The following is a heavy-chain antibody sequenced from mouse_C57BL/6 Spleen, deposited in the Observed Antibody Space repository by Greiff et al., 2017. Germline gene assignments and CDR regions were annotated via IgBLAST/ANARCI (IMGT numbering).Heavy chain of an antibody. J-gene: IGHJ3*01. CDR3: AGHGWYGYDGPAWFAY. Sequence: EVKVVESGGGLVQPGGSLKLSCAASGFTFSDYYMYWVRQTPEKRLEWVAYISNGGGSTYYPDTVKGRITISRDNAKNTLYLQMSRLKSEDTAMYYCAGHGWYGYDGPAWFAYWGQGILVTVSA. CDR2: ISNGGGST. V-gene: IGHV5-12*01. D-gene: IGHD2-2*01. CDR1: GFTFSDYY.